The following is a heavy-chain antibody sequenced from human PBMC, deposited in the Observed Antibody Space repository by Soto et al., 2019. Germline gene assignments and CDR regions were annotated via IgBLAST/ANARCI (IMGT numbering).Heavy chain of an antibody. V-gene: IGHV3-30-3*01. J-gene: IGHJ4*02. D-gene: IGHD6-19*01. CDR2: TSTDEGVK. CDR1: GFTFSRHS. CDR3: AREVVTTQWYFDN. Sequence: PGGSLRLSCATSGFTFSRHSMHWFRQAPGKGLEWVAVTSTDEGVKFYADSVRGRFTISRDNSRNTLFLHMNGLSVDDTGVYYCAREVVTTQWYFDNWGQGIRVTVSS.